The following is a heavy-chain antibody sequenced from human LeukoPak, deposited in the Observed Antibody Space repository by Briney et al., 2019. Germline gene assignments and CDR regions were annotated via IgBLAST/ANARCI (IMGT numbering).Heavy chain of an antibody. V-gene: IGHV3-74*01. CDR3: AGGKSAAAGKGNWFDP. Sequence: GGSLRLSCAASGFTFSSYWMHWVRQAPGKGLVWVSRINSDGSSTSYADSVKGRFTISRDNAKNTLYLQMNSLRAEDTAVYYCAGGKSAAAGKGNWFDPWGQGTLVTVSS. D-gene: IGHD6-13*01. CDR1: GFTFSSYW. CDR2: INSDGSST. J-gene: IGHJ5*02.